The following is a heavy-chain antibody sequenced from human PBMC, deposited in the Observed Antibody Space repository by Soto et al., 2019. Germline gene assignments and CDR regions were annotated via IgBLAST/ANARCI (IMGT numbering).Heavy chain of an antibody. V-gene: IGHV3-33*01. CDR3: ARDYGFPRFRNYYGMDV. CDR2: IRYDGSNK. Sequence: QVQLVESGGGVVQPGRSLRLSCAASGFTFSSYGMHWVRQAPGKGLEWVAVIRYDGSNKYYADSVKGRFTISRDNSKTNMYIHLNGLRAEDTAVYSCARDYGFPRFRNYYGMDVWGQGTTVTVSS. CDR1: GFTFSSYG. J-gene: IGHJ6*02. D-gene: IGHD3-10*01.